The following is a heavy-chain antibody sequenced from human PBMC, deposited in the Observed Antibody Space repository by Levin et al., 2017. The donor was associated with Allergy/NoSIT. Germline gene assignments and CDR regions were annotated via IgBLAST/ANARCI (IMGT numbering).Heavy chain of an antibody. Sequence: GESLKISCKASGYTFTGYYMHWVRQAPGQGLEWMGWINPNSGGTNYAQKFQGRVTMTRDTSISTAYMELSRLRSDDTAVYYCARVFTCSGGSCYPLDAFDIWGQGTMVTVSS. D-gene: IGHD2-15*01. CDR3: ARVFTCSGGSCYPLDAFDI. V-gene: IGHV1-2*02. CDR1: GYTFTGYY. CDR2: INPNSGGT. J-gene: IGHJ3*02.